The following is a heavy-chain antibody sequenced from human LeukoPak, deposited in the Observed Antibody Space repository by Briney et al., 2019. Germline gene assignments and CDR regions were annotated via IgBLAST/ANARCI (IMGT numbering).Heavy chain of an antibody. CDR1: GGSVSSYY. Sequence: SETLSLTCTVSGGSVSSYYWSWIRQPAGTGLERIGRINSSGRTNYNPSLETRVTMSVDTSKNQFSLNLSSVTAADTAVYYCARASFGEFYFDYWGQGTLVTVSS. CDR2: INSSGRT. V-gene: IGHV4-4*07. J-gene: IGHJ4*02. CDR3: ARASFGEFYFDY. D-gene: IGHD3-10*01.